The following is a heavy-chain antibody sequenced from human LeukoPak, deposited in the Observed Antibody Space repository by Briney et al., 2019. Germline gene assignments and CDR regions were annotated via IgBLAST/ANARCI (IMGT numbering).Heavy chain of an antibody. J-gene: IGHJ6*03. CDR2: IYYSGST. Sequence: SETLSLTCTVSGDSISSRSYYWGWLRQPPGKGLEWIGSIYYSGSTYYSPSLKSRVTISVDTSKNQFSLKLSSVTAADTAVYYCATPARDPYMDVWGKGTTVTVSS. V-gene: IGHV4-39*01. CDR1: GDSISSRSYY. CDR3: ATPARDPYMDV.